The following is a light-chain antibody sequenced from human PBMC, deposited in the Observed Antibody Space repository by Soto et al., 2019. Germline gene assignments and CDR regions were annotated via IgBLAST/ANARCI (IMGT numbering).Light chain of an antibody. J-gene: IGKJ2*01. CDR1: QSISSW. V-gene: IGKV1-5*03. CDR2: RAS. CDR3: QQYYSSVYT. Sequence: DIQMTQSPSTLSASVGVRVNITCRVSQSISSWLAWYQQKTGKAPKLLIYRASMLGNGVPSRFSGSGSGTEFTLTISSLQPDDFATYYCQQYYSSVYTFGQGTKLEIK.